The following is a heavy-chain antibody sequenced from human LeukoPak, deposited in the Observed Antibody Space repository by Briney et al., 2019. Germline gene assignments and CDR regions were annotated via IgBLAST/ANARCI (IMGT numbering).Heavy chain of an antibody. V-gene: IGHV4-38-2*01. CDR3: ARKGKFPDTAVDY. D-gene: IGHD5-18*01. J-gene: IGHJ4*02. Sequence: SETLSPTCAVSGYSISSGYYWGWIRQPPGKGLEWIGSIYHSGSTYYNPSLKSRVTISVDTSKNQFSLKLSSVTAADTAVYYCARKGKFPDTAVDYWGQGTLVTVSS. CDR2: IYHSGST. CDR1: GYSISSGYY.